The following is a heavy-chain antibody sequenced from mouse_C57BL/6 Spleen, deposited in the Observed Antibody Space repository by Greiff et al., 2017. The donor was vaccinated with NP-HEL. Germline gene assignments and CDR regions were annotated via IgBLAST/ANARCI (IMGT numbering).Heavy chain of an antibody. D-gene: IGHD1-1*01. CDR3: ARSPYYYGSRIDY. CDR1: GYTFTSYW. V-gene: IGHV1-64*01. J-gene: IGHJ2*01. Sequence: QVQLQQPGAELVKPGASVKLSCKASGYTFTSYWMHWVKQRPGQGLEWIGMIHPNSGSTNYNEKFKSKATLTVDKSSSTAYMQLSSLTSEDSAVYYCARSPYYYGSRIDYWGQGTTLTVSS. CDR2: IHPNSGST.